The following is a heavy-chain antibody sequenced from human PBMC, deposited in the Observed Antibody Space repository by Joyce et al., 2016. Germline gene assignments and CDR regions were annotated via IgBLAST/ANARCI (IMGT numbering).Heavy chain of an antibody. D-gene: IGHD2-21*01. CDR3: ARPWWWGKEFYYGFDV. Sequence: EVQLVQSGAEVKKPGESLRISCQGSGYNFNTYWIGWVRQMPGQGLEWMGTIYPGDSQTRYSPSFQGQVTISADKSIGAAYLQWSRLKASDTAIYYCARPWWWGKEFYYGFDVWGQGTTVTVSS. J-gene: IGHJ6*02. CDR1: GYNFNTYW. V-gene: IGHV5-51*01. CDR2: IYPGDSQT.